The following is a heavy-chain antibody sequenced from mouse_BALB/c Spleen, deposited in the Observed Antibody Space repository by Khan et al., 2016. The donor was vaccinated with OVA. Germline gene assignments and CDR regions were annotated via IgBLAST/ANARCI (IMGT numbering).Heavy chain of an antibody. CDR3: ARRGLRWDFAY. CDR2: INPSTGYT. CDR1: GYTLTSYW. D-gene: IGHD1-1*01. V-gene: IGHV1-7*01. Sequence: VQLQQSGAELAKPGASVKMSCKASGYTLTSYWVNWVKQRPGQGLEWIGYINPSTGYTDYNQKFKDKATLTADKSSSTADMQLSNMTSEDSAVYFCARRGLRWDFAYWAQGTTLTVSS. J-gene: IGHJ2*01.